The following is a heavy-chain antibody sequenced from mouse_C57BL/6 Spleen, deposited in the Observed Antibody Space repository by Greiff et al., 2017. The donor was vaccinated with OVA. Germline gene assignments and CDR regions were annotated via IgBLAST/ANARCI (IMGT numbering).Heavy chain of an antibody. CDR3: VRLLDSNYWYFDV. CDR2: IRSKSNNYAT. CDR1: GFSFNTYA. J-gene: IGHJ1*03. V-gene: IGHV10-1*01. Sequence: EVQGVESGGGLVQPKGSLKLSCAASGFSFNTYAMNWVRQAPGKGLEWVARIRSKSNNYATYYADSVKDRFTISRDDSESMLYLQMNNLKTEDTAMYYCVRLLDSNYWYFDVWGTGTTVTVSS. D-gene: IGHD2-5*01.